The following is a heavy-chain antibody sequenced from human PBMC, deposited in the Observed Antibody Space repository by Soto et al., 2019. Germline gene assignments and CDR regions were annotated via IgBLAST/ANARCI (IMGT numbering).Heavy chain of an antibody. J-gene: IGHJ4*02. Sequence: QVQLVQSGAEVKKPGSSVKVSCKASGGTFSSYAISWVRQAPGQGLEWMGGIIPIFGTANYAQKFQGSVTITEDKSTSTAYMELSSLRSEDTAVYYCARLGWRKGYKVPLPDDYWGQGTLVTVSS. V-gene: IGHV1-69*06. CDR1: GGTFSSYA. CDR2: IIPIFGTA. D-gene: IGHD5-12*01. CDR3: ARLGWRKGYKVPLPDDY.